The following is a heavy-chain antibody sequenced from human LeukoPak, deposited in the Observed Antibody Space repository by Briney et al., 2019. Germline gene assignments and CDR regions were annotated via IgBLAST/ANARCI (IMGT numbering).Heavy chain of an antibody. V-gene: IGHV1-46*01. CDR1: GHTFTSYY. CDR2: INPSGGST. CDR3: ARELDIVVVPAAILDY. J-gene: IGHJ4*02. D-gene: IGHD2-2*02. Sequence: ASVKVSCKASGHTFTSYYMHWVRHAPGQGLEWMGIINPSGGSTSYAQKFQGRVTMTRDMSTSTVYMELSSLRSEDTAVYYCARELDIVVVPAAILDYWGQGTLVTVSS.